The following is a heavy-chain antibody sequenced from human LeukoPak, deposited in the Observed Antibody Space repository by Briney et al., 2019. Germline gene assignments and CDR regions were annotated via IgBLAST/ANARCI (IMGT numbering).Heavy chain of an antibody. Sequence: PSETLSLTCTVSGGSISSYYWSWIRQPPGKGLEWIGYIYYSGSTNYNPSLKSRVTISVDTSKNQFSLKLSSVTAADTAVYYCARGSAYYYGSGSYQDYWGQGTLVTVSS. CDR2: IYYSGST. CDR3: ARGSAYYYGSGSYQDY. J-gene: IGHJ4*02. CDR1: GGSISSYY. V-gene: IGHV4-59*12. D-gene: IGHD3-10*01.